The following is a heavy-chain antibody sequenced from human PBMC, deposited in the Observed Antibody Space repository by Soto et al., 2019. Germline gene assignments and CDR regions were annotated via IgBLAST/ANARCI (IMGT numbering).Heavy chain of an antibody. CDR3: ARSGYGSSDFDH. Sequence: PSETLSRTCPVSPGSVRSDPFYWTWIRQHPGKGLEWIGYISYRGNTYYRPSLKSRVSISIDTSQHQFSLRLNSVTAADSAVYYCARSGYGSSDFDHWGQGTLVTVSS. J-gene: IGHJ4*01. V-gene: IGHV4-31*03. CDR1: PGSVRSDPFY. D-gene: IGHD6-13*01. CDR2: ISYRGNT.